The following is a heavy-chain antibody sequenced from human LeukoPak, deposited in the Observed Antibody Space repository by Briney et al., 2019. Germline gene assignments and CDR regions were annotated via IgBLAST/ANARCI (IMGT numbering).Heavy chain of an antibody. Sequence: GGSLRLSCAASGFTVSSNYMSWVRQAPGKGLEWVSVIYSGGSTYYADSVKGRFTISRDNSKNTLYLQMNSLRAEDTAVYCCARAPTLPACLDVWGQGTTVTVSS. V-gene: IGHV3-66*01. CDR3: ARAPTLPACLDV. J-gene: IGHJ6*02. D-gene: IGHD2-2*01. CDR2: IYSGGST. CDR1: GFTVSSNY.